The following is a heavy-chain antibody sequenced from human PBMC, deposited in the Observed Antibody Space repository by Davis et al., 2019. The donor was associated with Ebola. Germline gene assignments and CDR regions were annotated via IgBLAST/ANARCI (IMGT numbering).Heavy chain of an antibody. V-gene: IGHV4-31*03. D-gene: IGHD3-16*02. J-gene: IGHJ4*02. CDR2: IYYSGST. CDR1: GGSISSGGYY. CDR3: ARSPIMITFGGVIVSLPYYFDY. Sequence: MPSETLSLTCTVSGGSISSGGYYWSWIRQHPGKGLEWIGYIYYSGSTYYNPSLKSRVTISVDTSKNQFSLKLSSVTAADTAVYYCARSPIMITFGGVIVSLPYYFDYWGQGTLVTVSS.